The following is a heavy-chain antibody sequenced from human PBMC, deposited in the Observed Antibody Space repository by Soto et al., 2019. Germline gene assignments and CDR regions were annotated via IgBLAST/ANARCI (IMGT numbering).Heavy chain of an antibody. J-gene: IGHJ4*02. CDR2: IYPGDPET. V-gene: IGHV5-51*01. CDR3: ARQTVVATPDY. Sequence: GESLKISCKGSGYSFTNYWIGWGRQLPGRGLEWMGIIYPGDPETRYSPSFRGQVTISADKSISTAYLQWTSLKASDTAMYYCARQTVVATPDYWGRGTLVTVSS. D-gene: IGHD2-15*01. CDR1: GYSFTNYW.